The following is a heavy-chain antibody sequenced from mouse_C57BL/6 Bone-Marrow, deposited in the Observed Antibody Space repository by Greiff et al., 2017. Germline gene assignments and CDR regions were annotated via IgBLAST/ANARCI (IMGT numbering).Heavy chain of an antibody. V-gene: IGHV1-85*01. CDR2: IYPRDGST. J-gene: IGHJ2*01. CDR1: GYTFTSYD. Sequence: QVQLKESGPELVKPGASVKLSCKASGYTFTSYDINWVKQRPGQGLEWIGWIYPRDGSTKYNEKFKGKATLTVDTSSSTAYMELHSLTSEDSAVYFCARETTVVPFDYWGQGTTLTVSS. CDR3: ARETTVVPFDY. D-gene: IGHD1-1*01.